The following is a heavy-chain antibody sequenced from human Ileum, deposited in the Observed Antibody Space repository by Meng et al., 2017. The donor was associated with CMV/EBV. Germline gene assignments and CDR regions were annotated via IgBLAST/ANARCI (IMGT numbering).Heavy chain of an antibody. Sequence: ASVKLSCKASGYTFTSYYIHWVRQAPGQGLEWMATMNPSGGMTRDAQKFQGRVTMTRDTSTSTVYMELSSLRSEDTALYYCAKEWGGNYYFDHWGQGTLVTVSS. D-gene: IGHD1-7*01. CDR3: AKEWGGNYYFDH. V-gene: IGHV1-46*01. CDR1: GYTFTSYY. CDR2: MNPSGGMT. J-gene: IGHJ4*02.